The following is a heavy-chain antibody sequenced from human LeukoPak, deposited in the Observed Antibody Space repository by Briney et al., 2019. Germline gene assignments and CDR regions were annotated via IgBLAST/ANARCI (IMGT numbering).Heavy chain of an antibody. CDR3: ARTHGTLTGTGFDY. Sequence: GGSLRLSCAASGFTVSGNYMSWVRQAPGKGLEWVSVIYSGGSAFNADSVKGRFTISRDNSKNTLYLQMNSLRAEDTAVYYCARTHGTLTGTGFDYWGQGTLVTVSS. D-gene: IGHD1-20*01. CDR2: IYSGGSA. J-gene: IGHJ4*02. CDR1: GFTVSGNY. V-gene: IGHV3-53*01.